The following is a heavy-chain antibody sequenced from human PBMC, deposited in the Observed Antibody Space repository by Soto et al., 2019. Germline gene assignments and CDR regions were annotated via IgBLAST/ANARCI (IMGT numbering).Heavy chain of an antibody. J-gene: IGHJ6*02. V-gene: IGHV1-24*01. CDR2: FDPEDGET. D-gene: IGHD5-12*01. CDR1: GYTLTELS. Sequence: ASVKVSCKVSGYTLTELSMHWVRQAPGKGLEWMGGFDPEDGETIYAQKFQGRVTMTEDTSTDTAYMELSSLRSEDTAVYYCATQGGGSRSDGMDVWGQGTTVTVSS. CDR3: ATQGGGSRSDGMDV.